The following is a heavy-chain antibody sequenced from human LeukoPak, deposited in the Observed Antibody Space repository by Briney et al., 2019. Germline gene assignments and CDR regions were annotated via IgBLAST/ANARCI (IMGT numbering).Heavy chain of an antibody. CDR2: ISGSGGST. CDR3: AREITMIVVVITGYFDY. Sequence: SGGSLRLSCAASGFTFSSYAMSWVRQAPGKGLEWVSAISGSGGSTYYADSVKGRFTISRDNSKNTLYLQMNSLRAEDTAVYYCAREITMIVVVITGYFDYWGQGTLVTVSS. CDR1: GFTFSSYA. J-gene: IGHJ4*02. D-gene: IGHD3-22*01. V-gene: IGHV3-23*01.